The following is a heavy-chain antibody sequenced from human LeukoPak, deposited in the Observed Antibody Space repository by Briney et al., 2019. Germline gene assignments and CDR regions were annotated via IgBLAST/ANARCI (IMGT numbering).Heavy chain of an antibody. Sequence: ASVKVSCKASGYTFTGYYMHWVRQAPGQGLEWMGWINPNSGGTNYAQKLQGRVTMTRDTSISTAYMELSRLRSDDTAVYYCARVPAGYCSSTSCYGRGTNWFDPWGQGTLVTVSS. CDR3: ARVPAGYCSSTSCYGRGTNWFDP. J-gene: IGHJ5*02. CDR1: GYTFTGYY. CDR2: INPNSGGT. D-gene: IGHD2-2*01. V-gene: IGHV1-2*02.